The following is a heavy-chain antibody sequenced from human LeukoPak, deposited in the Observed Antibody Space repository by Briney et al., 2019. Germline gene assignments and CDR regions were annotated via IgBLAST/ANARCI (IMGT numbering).Heavy chain of an antibody. J-gene: IGHJ4*02. CDR1: GFTFNIYW. Sequence: GGSLRLSCAASGFTFNIYWMSWVRQTPGKGLEWVANIKQDGTEKYYVDSVKGRFTISRDNAKNSLYLQMNSLRVEDTAVYYCAKLAKYFYGSETYYFFEHWGQGTPVTASS. CDR2: IKQDGTEK. D-gene: IGHD3-10*01. CDR3: AKLAKYFYGSETYYFFEH. V-gene: IGHV3-7*01.